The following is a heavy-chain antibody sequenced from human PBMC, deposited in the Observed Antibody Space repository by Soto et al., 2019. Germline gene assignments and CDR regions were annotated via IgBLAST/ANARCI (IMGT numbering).Heavy chain of an antibody. CDR2: ISSNGGST. CDR1: GFTFSSYA. Sequence: PGGSLRLSCAASGFTFSSYAMHWVRQAPGKGLEYVSAISSNGGSTYYANSVKGRFTISRDNSKNTLYLQMGSLRAEDMAVYYCARTYRDGYKHGMDVWGQGITVNVS. V-gene: IGHV3-64*01. J-gene: IGHJ6*02. D-gene: IGHD5-12*01. CDR3: ARTYRDGYKHGMDV.